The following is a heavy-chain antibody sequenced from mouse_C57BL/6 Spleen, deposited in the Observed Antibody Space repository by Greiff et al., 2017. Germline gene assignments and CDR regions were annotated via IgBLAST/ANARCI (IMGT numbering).Heavy chain of an antibody. D-gene: IGHD4-1*01. V-gene: IGHV1-76*01. J-gene: IGHJ2*01. CDR2: IYPGSGNT. CDR3: ARTGTGGYFDY. Sequence: VQLQQSGAELVRPGASVKLSCKASGYTFTDYYINWVKQRPGQGLEWIARIYPGSGNTYYNEKFKGKATLTAEKSSSTAYRQLSSLTSEDSAVYFCARTGTGGYFDYWGQGTTLTVSS. CDR1: GYTFTDYY.